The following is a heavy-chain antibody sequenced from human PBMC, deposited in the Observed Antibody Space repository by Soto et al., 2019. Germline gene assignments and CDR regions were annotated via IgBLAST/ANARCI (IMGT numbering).Heavy chain of an antibody. CDR2: IRSKANNYAT. CDR3: SRLALQYSGVDCYLLPYFDL. J-gene: IGHJ2*01. Sequence: EVQLVESGGGLVQPGGSLKLSCAASGFTFSGSAMHWVRQASGKGLEWVGRIRSKANNYATVYAASVKGRFTISRDDSKHTAHRQMNSLKSEERAGYYLSRLALQYSGVDCYLLPYFDLWGRGTLVTVSS. CDR1: GFTFSGSA. D-gene: IGHD2-21*02. V-gene: IGHV3-73*02.